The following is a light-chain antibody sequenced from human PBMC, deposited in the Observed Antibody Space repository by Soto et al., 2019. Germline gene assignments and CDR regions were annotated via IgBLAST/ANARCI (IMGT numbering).Light chain of an antibody. CDR1: QSISSW. CDR3: QQYNDYSWT. CDR2: DAS. V-gene: IGKV1-5*01. J-gene: IGKJ1*01. Sequence: VDRVTITCRASQSISSWLAWYQQKPGKAPKLLIYDASSLEIGVPSRFSGSGSGTEFTLTISSLQPDDVAIYYCQQYNDYSWTFGQGTKVDI.